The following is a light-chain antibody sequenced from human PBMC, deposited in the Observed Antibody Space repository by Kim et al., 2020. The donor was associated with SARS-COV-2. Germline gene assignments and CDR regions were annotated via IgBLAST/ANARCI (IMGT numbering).Light chain of an antibody. J-gene: IGLJ2*01. CDR1: SSNIGSNT. CDR3: AAWDDSLNGVV. Sequence: GQRVTISCSGSSSNIGSNTVKWYQQLPGTAPKRLIYSNNQRPSGVPDRFSGSKSGTSASLAISGLQSEDEADYYCAAWDDSLNGVVFGGGTQLTVL. V-gene: IGLV1-44*01. CDR2: SNN.